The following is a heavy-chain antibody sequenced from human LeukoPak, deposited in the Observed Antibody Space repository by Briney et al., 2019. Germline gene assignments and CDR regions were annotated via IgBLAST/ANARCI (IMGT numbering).Heavy chain of an antibody. CDR1: GFTFSDYY. CDR3: ARKKIRGLDY. D-gene: IGHD3-10*01. V-gene: IGHV3-11*06. Sequence: GGSLRLSCAASGFTFSDYYMSWIRQAPGRGLEWVSYVSSSSSYTNYADSVRGRFTISRDNAKDSLYLQMNSLRAEDTAIYYCARKKIRGLDYWGQGTLVTVSS. CDR2: VSSSSSYT. J-gene: IGHJ4*02.